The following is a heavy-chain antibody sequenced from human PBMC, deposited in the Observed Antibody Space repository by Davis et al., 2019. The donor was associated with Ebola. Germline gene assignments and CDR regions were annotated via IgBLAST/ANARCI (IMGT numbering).Heavy chain of an antibody. Sequence: AASVKVSCKTSGYTSSGYAISWVRQAPGQGLEWIGRINVYNGHTNYAQNFQGRVNVSTDTSTSIAYMELRSLRSDDTALYYCARDATTVTTIWFDPWGQGTLVTVSS. CDR2: INVYNGHT. V-gene: IGHV1-18*01. CDR1: GYTSSGYA. CDR3: ARDATTVTTIWFDP. D-gene: IGHD4-17*01. J-gene: IGHJ5*02.